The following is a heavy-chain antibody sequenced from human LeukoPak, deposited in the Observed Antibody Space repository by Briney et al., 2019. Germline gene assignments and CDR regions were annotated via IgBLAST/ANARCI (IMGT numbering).Heavy chain of an antibody. CDR2: FDPEDGET. V-gene: IGHV1-24*01. CDR3: ATAIMVRALNYFDY. J-gene: IGHJ4*02. CDR1: GYTLTELS. Sequence: GASVKVSCKVSGYTLTELSMHWVRQAPGKGLEWMGGFDPEDGETIYAQKFQGRVTMTEDTSTDTAYMELSSLGSEDTAVYYCATAIMVRALNYFDYWGQGTLVTVSS. D-gene: IGHD3-10*01.